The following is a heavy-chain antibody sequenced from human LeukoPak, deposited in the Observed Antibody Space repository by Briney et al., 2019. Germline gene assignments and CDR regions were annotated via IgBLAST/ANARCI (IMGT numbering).Heavy chain of an antibody. CDR1: GFTFSSYG. Sequence: GGSLRLSCAASGFTFSSYGMHWVRQAPGKGLEWVSAISGGGGSTYYADSVKGRFTISRDNSKNTLYLQMNSLRAEDTAVYYCALTSVSYYYGMDVWGQGTTVTVSS. J-gene: IGHJ6*02. CDR3: ALTSVSYYYGMDV. V-gene: IGHV3-23*01. D-gene: IGHD6-6*01. CDR2: ISGGGGST.